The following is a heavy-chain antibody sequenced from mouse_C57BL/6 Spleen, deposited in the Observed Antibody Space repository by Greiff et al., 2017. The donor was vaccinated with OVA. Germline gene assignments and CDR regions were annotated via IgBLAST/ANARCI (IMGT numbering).Heavy chain of an antibody. J-gene: IGHJ3*01. CDR2: IRLKSDNYAT. V-gene: IGHV6-3*01. Sequence: EVKLVESGGGLVQPGGSMKLSCVASGFTFSNYWMNWVRQSPEKGLEWVAQIRLKSDNYATHYAESVKGRFTISRDDSKSSVYLQMNNLRAEDTVIYYCPFTTVRPWFAYWGQGTLVTVSA. D-gene: IGHD1-1*01. CDR1: GFTFSNYW. CDR3: PFTTVRPWFAY.